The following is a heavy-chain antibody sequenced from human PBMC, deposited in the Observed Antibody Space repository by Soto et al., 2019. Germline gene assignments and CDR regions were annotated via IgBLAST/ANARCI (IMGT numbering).Heavy chain of an antibody. CDR3: ARAGGRYYYDSSGDSFGDAFDI. J-gene: IGHJ3*02. CDR1: GGTFSSYA. CDR2: IIPIFGTA. Sequence: ASVKVSCKASGGTFSSYAISWVRQAPGQGLEWMGGIIPIFGTANYAQKFQGRVTITADESTSTAYMELSSLRSEDTAVYYCARAGGRYYYDSSGDSFGDAFDIWG. V-gene: IGHV1-69*13. D-gene: IGHD3-22*01.